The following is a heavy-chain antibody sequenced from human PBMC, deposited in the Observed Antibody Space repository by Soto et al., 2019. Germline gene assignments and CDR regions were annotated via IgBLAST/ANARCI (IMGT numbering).Heavy chain of an antibody. CDR3: ARAGIVVVPAASRSPTQALGV. Sequence: SVKVSCKASGGTFSSYAISWVRQAPGQGLEWMGGIIPIFGTANYAQKFQGRVTITADKSTSTAYMELSSLRSEDTAVYYCARAGIVVVPAASRSPTQALGVWGQGTTVTVSS. CDR1: GGTFSSYA. V-gene: IGHV1-69*06. D-gene: IGHD2-2*01. J-gene: IGHJ6*02. CDR2: IIPIFGTA.